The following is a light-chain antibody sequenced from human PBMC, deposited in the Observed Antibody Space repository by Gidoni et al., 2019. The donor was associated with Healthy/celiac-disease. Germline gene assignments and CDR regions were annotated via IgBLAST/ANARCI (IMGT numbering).Light chain of an antibody. J-gene: IGLJ2*01. CDR3: NARDSSGNHHVV. Sequence: SSELTPDSAVSVALGQTVRITCQGDSLRSYYASWYQQKPGQAPVLVIYGKNNRPSGIPDRFSGSSSGNTASLTITGAQAEDEADYYGNARDSSGNHHVVFGGGTKLTVL. CDR1: SLRSYY. CDR2: GKN. V-gene: IGLV3-19*01.